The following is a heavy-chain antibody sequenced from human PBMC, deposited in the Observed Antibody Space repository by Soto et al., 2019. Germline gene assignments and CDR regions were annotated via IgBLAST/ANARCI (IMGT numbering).Heavy chain of an antibody. J-gene: IGHJ2*01. Sequence: SETLSLTCAVHGGSFSGFYWTWIRQPPGKGLEWIGEINHSGSSNYNPPLQSRVTMSLDTSRNQFSLSLNSVTAADTAVYYCARMAGPWYFDLWGRGTLVTVS. CDR3: ARMAGPWYFDL. CDR2: INHSGSS. CDR1: GGSFSGFY. V-gene: IGHV4-34*01.